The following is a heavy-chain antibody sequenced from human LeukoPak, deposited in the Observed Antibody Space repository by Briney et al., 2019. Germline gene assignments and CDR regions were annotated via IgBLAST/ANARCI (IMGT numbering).Heavy chain of an antibody. J-gene: IGHJ6*02. V-gene: IGHV3-21*01. D-gene: IGHD3-22*01. CDR1: GFTFSSYS. Sequence: TGGSLRLSCAASGFTFSSYSMNWVRQAPGKGLEWVSSISSSSSYIYYADSVKGRFTISRDNAKNSLYLQMNSLRAEDTAVYYCATYDNWVAGDVWGQGTTVSVSS. CDR3: ATYDNWVAGDV. CDR2: ISSSSSYI.